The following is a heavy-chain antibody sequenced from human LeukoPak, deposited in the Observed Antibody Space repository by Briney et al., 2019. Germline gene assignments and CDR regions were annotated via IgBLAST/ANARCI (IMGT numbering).Heavy chain of an antibody. D-gene: IGHD2-2*01. Sequence: GGSLRLSCAASGFTFSSYWMHWVRHAPGKGLVWVSRINSDGSSTSYADSVKGRFTISRDNAKNTLYLQMNSLRAEDTAVYYCALRGPGDAFDIWGQGTMVTVSS. CDR2: INSDGSST. V-gene: IGHV3-74*01. CDR3: ALRGPGDAFDI. CDR1: GFTFSSYW. J-gene: IGHJ3*02.